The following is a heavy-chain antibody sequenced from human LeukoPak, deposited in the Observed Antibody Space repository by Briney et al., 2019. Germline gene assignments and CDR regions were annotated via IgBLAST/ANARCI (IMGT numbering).Heavy chain of an antibody. Sequence: SETLSLTCTVSGYSIRSGYYWGWIRQPPGKGLEWIGSIYHSGSTYYNPSLKSRVTISVDTSKNQFSLNLNSVTAADTAVYYCASGIDAFHIWGQGTMVTVSS. V-gene: IGHV4-38-2*02. J-gene: IGHJ3*02. CDR3: ASGIDAFHI. CDR1: GYSIRSGYY. D-gene: IGHD1-14*01. CDR2: IYHSGST.